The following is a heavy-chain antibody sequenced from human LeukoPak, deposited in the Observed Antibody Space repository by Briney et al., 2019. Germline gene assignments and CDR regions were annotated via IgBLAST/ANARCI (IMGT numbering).Heavy chain of an antibody. J-gene: IGHJ4*02. CDR3: ARGLVEEAGRVDY. CDR1: GGTFSSYA. V-gene: IGHV1-69*05. D-gene: IGHD6-19*01. CDR2: IIPIFGTA. Sequence: ASVKVSCKASGGTFSSYAISWVRQAPGQGLEWMGGIIPIFGTANYAQKFQGRVTITTDESTSTAYMELSSLRSEDTAVYYCARGLVEEAGRVDYWGQGTLVTVSS.